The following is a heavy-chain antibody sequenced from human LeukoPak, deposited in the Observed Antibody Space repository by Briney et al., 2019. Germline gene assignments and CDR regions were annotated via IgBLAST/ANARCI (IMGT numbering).Heavy chain of an antibody. CDR2: INPNTGGT. D-gene: IGHD3-9*01. V-gene: IGHV1-2*02. J-gene: IGHJ3*02. CDR1: GYTFTGHY. CDR3: ARVDDVLAGSGFDI. Sequence: ASVKVSCMASGYTFTGHYMHWVRQAPRKGLEWMGWINPNTGGTNYAQEFQGRVTMTRETSINTAYIELRRLRSDDTALYYCARVDDVLAGSGFDIWGQGTMVTVSS.